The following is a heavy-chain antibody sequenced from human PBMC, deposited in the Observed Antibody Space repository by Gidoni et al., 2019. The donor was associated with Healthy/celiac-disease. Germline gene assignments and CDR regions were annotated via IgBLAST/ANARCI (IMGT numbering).Heavy chain of an antibody. D-gene: IGHD2-2*01. CDR2: ISGSGGST. J-gene: IGHJ6*02. CDR1: GFPFSSYA. V-gene: IGHV3-23*01. CDR3: AKPTRGLYGMDV. Sequence: EVQLLESGGGLVQPGGSLSLSCAASGFPFSSYAMSWVRQAPGKGLEWVSAISGSGGSTYYADSVKGRFTISRDNSKNTLYLQMNSLRAEDTAVYYCAKPTRGLYGMDVWGQGTTVTVSS.